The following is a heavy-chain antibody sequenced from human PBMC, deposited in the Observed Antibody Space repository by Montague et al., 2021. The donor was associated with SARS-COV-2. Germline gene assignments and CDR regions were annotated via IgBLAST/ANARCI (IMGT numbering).Heavy chain of an antibody. CDR2: VYCNGDT. V-gene: IGHV4-59*08. J-gene: IGHJ3*01. CDR1: GACTSGDD. CDR3: ARGWAFDP. D-gene: IGHD6-19*01. Sequence: SETLSLTCTRYGACTSGDDWNRTRQSPGHTPSRMPYVYCNGDTKYNPSLRSRVTISIDTSDNQFSLRLNSVTAADTAVYFCARGWAFDPWGQGRLVTVSS.